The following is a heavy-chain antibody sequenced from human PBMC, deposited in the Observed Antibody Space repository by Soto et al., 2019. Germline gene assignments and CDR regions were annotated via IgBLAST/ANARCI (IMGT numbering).Heavy chain of an antibody. J-gene: IGHJ4*02. CDR1: GYSFTDYY. V-gene: IGHV1-2*02. CDR3: ARVISPAGDY. CDR2: INPKSGGT. Sequence: VQLVQSEAEVKKPGASVKVSCTASGYSFTDYYLHWVRQAPGQGLEWLGWINPKSGGTNYAQRFEDRVNLTRDTSLGTAYLELTSLRSDDTAVYYCARVISPAGDYWGQGTLVTVSS.